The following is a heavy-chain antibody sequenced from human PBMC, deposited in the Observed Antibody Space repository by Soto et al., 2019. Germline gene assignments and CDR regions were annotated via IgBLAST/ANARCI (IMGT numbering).Heavy chain of an antibody. CDR2: INEDGSEK. D-gene: IGHD1-1*01. J-gene: IGHJ4*02. V-gene: IGHV3-7*01. CDR3: ARGDNPEY. Sequence: EVQLVESGGGLVQPGGSLRLSCAASGFTFSSHWMTWVRQAPGKGLEWVANINEDGSEKYYMDSVKGRVTISRDNAKNSLYLQMNSLRAEDTAVFYCARGDNPEYWGQGTLVTVSS. CDR1: GFTFSSHW.